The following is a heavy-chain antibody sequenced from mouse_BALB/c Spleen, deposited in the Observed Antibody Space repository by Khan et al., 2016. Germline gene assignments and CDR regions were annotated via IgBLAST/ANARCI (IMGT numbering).Heavy chain of an antibody. CDR1: GFTFSSYG. CDR3: ARDDYDGDVYYAMDY. V-gene: IGHV5-6-3*01. Sequence: EVELVESGGGLVQPGGSLKLSCAASGFTFSSYGMSWVRQTPDKRLELVATINSNGDSTYYPDSVKGRFTISRDNAKNTLYLQMRSLKSEDTAMYYCARDDYDGDVYYAMDYWGQGTSVTVSS. D-gene: IGHD2-4*01. CDR2: INSNGDST. J-gene: IGHJ4*01.